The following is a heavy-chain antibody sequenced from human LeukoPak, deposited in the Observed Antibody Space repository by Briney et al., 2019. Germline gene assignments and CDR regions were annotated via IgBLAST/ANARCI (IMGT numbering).Heavy chain of an antibody. Sequence: GGPLRLSCAASGFTFSSYDMNWIRQAPGKGLEWVSFIGRSGGTIYYADSVKGRFTISRDNAKNSLYLQVNSLRAEDTAVYYCARGIHKTHCTTTSCYINWFDPWGQGTLVTVSS. D-gene: IGHD2-2*02. V-gene: IGHV3-48*03. CDR1: GFTFSSYD. J-gene: IGHJ5*02. CDR2: IGRSGGTI. CDR3: ARGIHKTHCTTTSCYINWFDP.